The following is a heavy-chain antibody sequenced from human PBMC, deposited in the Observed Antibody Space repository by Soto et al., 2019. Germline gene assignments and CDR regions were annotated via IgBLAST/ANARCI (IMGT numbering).Heavy chain of an antibody. CDR1: GFTFSSDA. V-gene: IGHV3-33*01. D-gene: IGHD6-25*01. J-gene: IGHJ3*02. Sequence: SLRLSCAASGFTFSSDAMHWVRRAPGKGLEWVAFIWNDGSNKHYADSVKGRFIISRDNSENTLYLQMNSLRAEDTAVYFCARDPGGSGYAFDMWGQGKMVTVS. CDR2: IWNDGSNK. CDR3: ARDPGGSGYAFDM.